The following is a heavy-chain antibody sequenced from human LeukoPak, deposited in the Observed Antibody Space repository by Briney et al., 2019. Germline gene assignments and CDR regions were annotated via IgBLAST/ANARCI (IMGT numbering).Heavy chain of an antibody. V-gene: IGHV3-23*01. Sequence: GGTLRLSCAGSGFTFSTHGMNWVRQAPGKGLEWVSGVTPSGDPTYYADSVKGRFITSRDNSKNTLYLQMNSLRAEDTALYYCAKEAHYPHMGTYLVTIDSWGQGTLVTVSS. CDR3: AKEAHYPHMGTYLVTIDS. CDR2: VTPSGDPT. D-gene: IGHD3-9*01. CDR1: GFTFSTHG. J-gene: IGHJ4*02.